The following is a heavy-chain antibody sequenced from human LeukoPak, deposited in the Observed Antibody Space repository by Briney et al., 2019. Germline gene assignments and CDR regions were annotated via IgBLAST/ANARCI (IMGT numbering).Heavy chain of an antibody. V-gene: IGHV6-1*01. Sequence: SQTLSLTCAISGDSVSSNSAAWNWIRQSPSRGLEWLGRTYYRSKWYNDYAVSVKSRITINPDTSKNQFSLKLTSVTAADTAVYYCARARRDLWKYYYDLKINGAFDYWGQGTLVTASS. D-gene: IGHD3-22*01. J-gene: IGHJ4*02. CDR2: TYYRSKWYN. CDR3: ARARRDLWKYYYDLKINGAFDY. CDR1: GDSVSSNSAA.